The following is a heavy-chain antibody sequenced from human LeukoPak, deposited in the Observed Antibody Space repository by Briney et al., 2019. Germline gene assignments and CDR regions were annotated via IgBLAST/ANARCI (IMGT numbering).Heavy chain of an antibody. D-gene: IGHD1-20*01. V-gene: IGHV4-34*01. CDR3: ARDNWNDRHFDY. J-gene: IGHJ4*02. Sequence: PSETLSLTCAVYGGSFSGYYWSWIRQPPGKGLEWIGYIYHSGSTYYNPSLKSRVTISVDRSKNQFSLKLSSVTAADTAVYYCARDNWNDRHFDYWGQGTLVTVSS. CDR2: IYHSGST. CDR1: GGSFSGYY.